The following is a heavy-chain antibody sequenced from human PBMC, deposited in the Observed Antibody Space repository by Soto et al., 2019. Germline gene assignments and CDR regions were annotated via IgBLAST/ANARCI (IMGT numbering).Heavy chain of an antibody. V-gene: IGHV3-21*01. CDR2: ISSSSSYI. D-gene: IGHD3-16*01. CDR3: ASITRDYDYIWGSSDY. CDR1: GFTFSSYS. J-gene: IGHJ4*02. Sequence: GGSLRLSCAASGFTFSSYSMNWVRQAPGKGLEWVSSISSSSSYIYYADSVKGRFTISRDNAKNSLYLQMNSLRAEDTAVYYCASITRDYDYIWGSSDYWGQGTLVTVSS.